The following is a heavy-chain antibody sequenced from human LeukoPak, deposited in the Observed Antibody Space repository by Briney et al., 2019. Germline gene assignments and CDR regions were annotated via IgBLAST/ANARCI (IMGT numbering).Heavy chain of an antibody. Sequence: PGGSLRLSCAASGFTFSSYMMTWVRQAPGKGLEWVANIKPDGGEKFYVDSVRGRFTISRDNAKNSLYLQMNSLRAEDTAVYYCARGDAFSGDHWGQGTLVTVPS. J-gene: IGHJ4*02. CDR3: ARGDAFSGDH. V-gene: IGHV3-7*04. CDR2: IKPDGGEK. CDR1: GFTFSSYM.